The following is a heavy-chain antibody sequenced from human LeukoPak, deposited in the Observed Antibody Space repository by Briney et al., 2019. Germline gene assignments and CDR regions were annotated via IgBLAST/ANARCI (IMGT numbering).Heavy chain of an antibody. CDR2: ISYDGSNK. V-gene: IGHV3-30*18. Sequence: GGSLRLSCAASGFTFSSYGMHWVRQAPGKGLEWVAVISYDGSNKYYADSVKGRFTISRDNSKNTPYLQMNSLRAEDTAVYYCAKGRVVPAAHFDYWGQGTLVTVSS. CDR1: GFTFSSYG. D-gene: IGHD2-2*01. J-gene: IGHJ4*02. CDR3: AKGRVVPAAHFDY.